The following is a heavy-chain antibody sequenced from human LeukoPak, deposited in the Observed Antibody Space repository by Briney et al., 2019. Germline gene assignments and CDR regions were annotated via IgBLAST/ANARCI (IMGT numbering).Heavy chain of an antibody. J-gene: IGHJ4*02. CDR3: ASYIKNYDFWSGYSNANYYFDY. Sequence: SETLSLTCTVSGGSISSYYWSWIRQPPGKGLEWIGEINHSGSTNYNPSLKSRVTMSVDTSKNQFSLKLSSVTAADTAVYYCASYIKNYDFWSGYSNANYYFDYWGQGTLVTVSS. CDR1: GGSISSYY. V-gene: IGHV4-34*01. D-gene: IGHD3-3*01. CDR2: INHSGST.